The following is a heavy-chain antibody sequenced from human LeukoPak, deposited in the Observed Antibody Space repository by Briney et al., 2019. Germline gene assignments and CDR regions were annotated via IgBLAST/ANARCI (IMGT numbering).Heavy chain of an antibody. J-gene: IGHJ4*02. CDR1: GYTFTGYY. Sequence: GASVKVSCKASGYTFTGYYMHWVRQAPGQGLEWMGWINPNSGGTNYAQKFQGRVTMTRDTSISTAYMELSRLRSDDTAVYYCARDLSGDIVVVPAAMGDYWGQGTLVTVSS. V-gene: IGHV1-2*02. CDR3: ARDLSGDIVVVPAAMGDY. CDR2: INPNSGGT. D-gene: IGHD2-2*01.